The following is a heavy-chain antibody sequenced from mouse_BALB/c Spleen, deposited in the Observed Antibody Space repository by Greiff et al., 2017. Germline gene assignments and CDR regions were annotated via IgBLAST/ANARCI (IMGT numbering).Heavy chain of an antibody. D-gene: IGHD2-1*01. CDR2: IYWDDDK. V-gene: IGHV8-12*01. J-gene: IGHJ4*01. Sequence: QVTLKVSGPGILQPSQTLSLTCSFSGFSLSTSGMGVSWIRQPSGKGLEWLAHIYWDDDKRYNPSLKSRLTISKDTSSNQVFLKITSVDTADTATYYCARRRGNYDFYAMDYWGQGTSVTVSS. CDR1: GFSLSTSGMG. CDR3: ARRRGNYDFYAMDY.